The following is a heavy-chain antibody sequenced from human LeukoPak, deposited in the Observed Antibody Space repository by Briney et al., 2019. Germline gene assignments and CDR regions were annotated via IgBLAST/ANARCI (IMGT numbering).Heavy chain of an antibody. J-gene: IGHJ4*02. CDR3: AKDYIVAAPTGFDY. CDR1: GFTFSSYA. CDR2: TSGSCGNT. Sequence: GGSLRLSCAASGFTFSSYAMSWVRQAPGKGLEWVSATSGSCGNTYYADSVKGQFTISRDNSKNTLYLQMNSLRAEDTAVYYCAKDYIVAAPTGFDYWGQGTLVTVSS. V-gene: IGHV3-23*01. D-gene: IGHD6-13*01.